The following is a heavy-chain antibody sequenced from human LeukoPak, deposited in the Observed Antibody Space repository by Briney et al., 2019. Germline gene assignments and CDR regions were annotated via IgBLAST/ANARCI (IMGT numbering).Heavy chain of an antibody. V-gene: IGHV3-30*04. Sequence: GGSLRLSCVVSGFTFSSYPMHWVRQAPGKGLEWVAVTSYDGSTTNYADSVKGRFTISRDNSKNTLYLQMSSLRADDTAVYSCARGRDTTTWYGNWFDPWSQGTLVTVSS. CDR3: ARGRDTTTWYGNWFDP. CDR1: GFTFSSYP. J-gene: IGHJ5*02. CDR2: TSYDGSTT. D-gene: IGHD6-13*01.